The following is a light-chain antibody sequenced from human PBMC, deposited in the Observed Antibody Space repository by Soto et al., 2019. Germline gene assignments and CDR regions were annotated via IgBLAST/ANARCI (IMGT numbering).Light chain of an antibody. CDR1: LSVNTY. CDR2: DVS. J-gene: IGKJ4*01. Sequence: EVVLTQSPATLSLSPGGSATLSCRASLSVNTYLAWYQQKSGQALRLLISDVSKRAAGVPARFSGSGSGTDFTLTISSLEPEDFAVYYCHQRSNWPLTFGGGTKLEIK. CDR3: HQRSNWPLT. V-gene: IGKV3-11*01.